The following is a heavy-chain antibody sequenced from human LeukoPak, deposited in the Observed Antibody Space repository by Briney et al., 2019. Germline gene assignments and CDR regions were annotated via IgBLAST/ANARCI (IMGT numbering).Heavy chain of an antibody. CDR2: ISSSGSII. CDR3: ARVATYCSGGSCPYYFDY. Sequence: GGSLRLSCAASGFTFSSYEMNWDRQAPGKGLEWVSYISSSGSIIYYADSVKGRFTISRDNGKNSLYVQMKSLRAEDTAVYYCARVATYCSGGSCPYYFDYWGQGTLVTVSS. J-gene: IGHJ4*02. V-gene: IGHV3-48*03. CDR1: GFTFSSYE. D-gene: IGHD2-15*01.